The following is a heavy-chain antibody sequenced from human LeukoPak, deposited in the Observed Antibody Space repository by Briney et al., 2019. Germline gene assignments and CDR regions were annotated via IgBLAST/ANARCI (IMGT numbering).Heavy chain of an antibody. V-gene: IGHV3-48*02. CDR3: ARENPFKGYCSSTSCYKGYYGMDV. J-gene: IGHJ6*02. CDR1: GFTFSSYS. D-gene: IGHD2-2*02. Sequence: GGSLRLSCAASGFTFSSYSMNWVRQAPGKGLEWVSYISSSSSTIYYADSVKGRFTISRDNVKNSLYLQMNSLRDEDTAVYYCARENPFKGYCSSTSCYKGYYGMDVWGQGTTVTVSS. CDR2: ISSSSSTI.